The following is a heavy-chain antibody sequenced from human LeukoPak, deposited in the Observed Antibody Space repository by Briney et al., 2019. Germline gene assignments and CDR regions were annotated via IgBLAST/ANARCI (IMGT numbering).Heavy chain of an antibody. D-gene: IGHD6-19*01. CDR2: IDSDASRT. Sequence: GGSLRLSCAASGFTFNNYWIHWVRQVPGKDLVWVSRIDSDASRTNYADSVKGRFTISRDNSQNTLYLQIHSLRAEDTAVYYCAKDRAVAGTYYYYYMDVWGKGTTVTVSS. CDR3: AKDRAVAGTYYYYYMDV. J-gene: IGHJ6*03. CDR1: GFTFNNYW. V-gene: IGHV3-74*01.